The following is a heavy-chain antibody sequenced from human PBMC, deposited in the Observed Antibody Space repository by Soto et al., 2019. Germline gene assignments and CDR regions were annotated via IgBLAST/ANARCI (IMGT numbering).Heavy chain of an antibody. V-gene: IGHV3-30-3*01. CDR1: GFTFRNYA. CDR2: ISYDGGNK. Sequence: QVQLVESGGGVVQPGTSLRLSCAASGFTFRNYAMHWVRQAPGKGLECVAVISYDGGNKFYRDYVKGRFTISRDNSKNTLYLQINSLRYEDTAVYYCARGDRQDIAVVIGVRPGEYGVDVWGQGTTITVSS. D-gene: IGHD2-15*01. CDR3: ARGDRQDIAVVIGVRPGEYGVDV. J-gene: IGHJ6*02.